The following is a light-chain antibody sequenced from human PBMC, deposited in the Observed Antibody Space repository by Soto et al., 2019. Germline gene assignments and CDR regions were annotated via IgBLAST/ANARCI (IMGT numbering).Light chain of an antibody. J-gene: IGKJ5*01. CDR2: EAS. CDR3: QLYDNLVLYT. V-gene: IGKV1-33*01. CDR1: QDISNY. Sequence: DIQMTQSPSSLSPSVGDRYTITCQASQDISNYLNWYQQTPGKAPKLLIYEASELQTGVPSRFSGGGSGTNCTLTISSLQCEDFASYYCQLYDNLVLYTFGQGTRLEIK.